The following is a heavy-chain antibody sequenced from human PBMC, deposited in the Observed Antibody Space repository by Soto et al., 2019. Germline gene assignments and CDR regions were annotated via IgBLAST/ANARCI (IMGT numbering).Heavy chain of an antibody. CDR3: ARVHVMVVAGSTFDY. Sequence: SETLSLTCTVCGYSISSGSYWAWIRQPPGKGPEWIASIYHGGTTFYNPSLKSRITISVDTSNNQFSLKLTSVTAADTAVYYCARVHVMVVAGSTFDYWGHGTLVTVSS. V-gene: IGHV4-38-2*02. J-gene: IGHJ4*01. CDR1: GYSISSGSY. CDR2: IYHGGTT. D-gene: IGHD6-19*01.